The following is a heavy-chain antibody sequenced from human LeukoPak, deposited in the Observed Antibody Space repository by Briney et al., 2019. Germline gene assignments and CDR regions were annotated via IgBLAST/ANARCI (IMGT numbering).Heavy chain of an antibody. Sequence: GGSLRLSCADSGFTFDDYAMLWVGQAPAAGLEGVSGISGNSGSIGYAASVKGRFTISRDNAKNSLYLQMNSLRAEDTALYYCAKNIIPDYYDGGFDAWGQGTLVTVSS. CDR1: GFTFDDYA. V-gene: IGHV3-9*01. D-gene: IGHD3-22*01. CDR3: AKNIIPDYYDGGFDA. J-gene: IGHJ5*02. CDR2: ISGNSGSI.